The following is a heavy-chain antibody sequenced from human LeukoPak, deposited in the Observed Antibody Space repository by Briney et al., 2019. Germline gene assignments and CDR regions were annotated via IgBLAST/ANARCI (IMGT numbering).Heavy chain of an antibody. CDR3: ARQLFEYYYDSSGPWAFDI. J-gene: IGHJ3*02. Sequence: PSETLSLTCTVSGGSISSGDYYWSWIRQPPGKGLEWIGYIYYSGSTYYNPSLKSRVTISVDTSKNQFSLKLSSVTAADTAVYYCARQLFEYYYDSSGPWAFDIWGQGTMVTVSS. D-gene: IGHD3-22*01. V-gene: IGHV4-30-4*08. CDR1: GGSISSGDYY. CDR2: IYYSGST.